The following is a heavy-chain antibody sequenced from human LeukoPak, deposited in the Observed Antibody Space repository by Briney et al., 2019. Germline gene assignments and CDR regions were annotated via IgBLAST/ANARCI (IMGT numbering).Heavy chain of an antibody. Sequence: ASVKVSCKASGYTFTSYAMNWVRQAPGQGIEWMGWINTNTGNPTYAEGFTGRFVFSLDTSVSTAYLQISSLKAEDTAVYYCASGQTLRYFDWSKSYYYYYYFMDVWGKGTTVTVSS. CDR3: ASGQTLRYFDWSKSYYYYYYFMDV. CDR1: GYTFTSYA. J-gene: IGHJ6*03. D-gene: IGHD3-9*01. CDR2: INTNTGNP. V-gene: IGHV7-4-1*02.